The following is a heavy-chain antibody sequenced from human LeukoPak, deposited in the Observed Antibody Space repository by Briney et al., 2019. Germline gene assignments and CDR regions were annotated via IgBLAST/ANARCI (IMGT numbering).Heavy chain of an antibody. CDR1: GFTFSSYE. CDR3: ARSLQTVRGTYDY. V-gene: IGHV3-48*03. CDR2: ISSGGSTI. Sequence: GGPLRLSCAAFGFTFSSYEMNWVRQAPGKGLEWVSYISSGGSTIYYADSVKGRFTISRDNAKNSLYLQMNSLRAEDTAVYYCARSLQTVRGTYDYWGQGTLVTVSS. D-gene: IGHD3-10*01. J-gene: IGHJ4*02.